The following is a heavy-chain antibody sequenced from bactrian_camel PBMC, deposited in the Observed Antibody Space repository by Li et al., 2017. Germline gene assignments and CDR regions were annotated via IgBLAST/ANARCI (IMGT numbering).Heavy chain of an antibody. Sequence: VQLVESGGGSVQAGGSLKLSCAASGFTFSTVWMYWFRQAPGKGLEWVCTITGDGNIDYFADSVKDRFTIYRDNVKNTVYLQMNSLKSEDSALYYCATSWYEYDYWGQGTQVTVS. CDR1: GFTFSTVW. D-gene: IGHD2*01. CDR2: ITGDGNID. CDR3: ATSWYEYDY. J-gene: IGHJ4*01. V-gene: IGHV3S1*01.